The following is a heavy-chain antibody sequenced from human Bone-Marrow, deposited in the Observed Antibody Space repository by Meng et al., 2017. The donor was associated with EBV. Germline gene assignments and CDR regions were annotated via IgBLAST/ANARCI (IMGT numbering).Heavy chain of an antibody. CDR3: AREVYNWFDP. D-gene: IGHD6-6*01. J-gene: IGHJ5*02. V-gene: IGHV4-34*01. Sequence: QVQLPQWGEGLLKPSETLSLTCAVYGGSFSGYYWSWIRQPPGKGLEWIGEINHSGSTNYNPSLKSRVTISVDTSKNQFSLKLSSVTAADTAVYYCAREVYNWFDPWGQGTLVTVSS. CDR2: INHSGST. CDR1: GGSFSGYY.